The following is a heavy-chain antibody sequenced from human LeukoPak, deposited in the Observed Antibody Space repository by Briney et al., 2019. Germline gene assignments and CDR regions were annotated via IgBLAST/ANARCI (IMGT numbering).Heavy chain of an antibody. CDR3: AKDLDPWELLTPPDAFDI. CDR1: GFTFSSYA. V-gene: IGHV3-23*01. CDR2: ISGSGGST. D-gene: IGHD1-26*01. Sequence: HPGGSLRLSCAASGFTFSSYAMSWVRQAPGKGLEWVSAISGSGGSTYYADSVKGRFTISRDNSKNTLYLQMNSLRAEDTAVYYCAKDLDPWELLTPPDAFDIWGQGTMVTVSS. J-gene: IGHJ3*02.